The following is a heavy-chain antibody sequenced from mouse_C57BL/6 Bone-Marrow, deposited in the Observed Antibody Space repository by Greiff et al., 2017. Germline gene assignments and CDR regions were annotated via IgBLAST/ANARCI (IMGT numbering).Heavy chain of an antibody. J-gene: IGHJ1*03. CDR2: IDPANGNT. D-gene: IGHD1-1*01. Sequence: EVQLQQSVAELVRPGASVKLSCTASGFNIKNTYMHWVKQRPEQGLEWIGRIDPANGNTKYAPKFQGKATITADTSSNTAYLQLSSLTSEYTAIYYCARVRAYGSSYGYFDVWGTGTTVTVSS. CDR3: ARVRAYGSSYGYFDV. V-gene: IGHV14-3*01. CDR1: GFNIKNTY.